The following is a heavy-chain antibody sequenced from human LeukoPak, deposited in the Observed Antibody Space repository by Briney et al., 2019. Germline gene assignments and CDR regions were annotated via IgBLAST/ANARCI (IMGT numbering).Heavy chain of an antibody. D-gene: IGHD1-1*01. CDR1: GGSISSSSYY. CDR2: IYYSGGT. Sequence: PSETLSLTCTVSGGSISSSSYYWGWIRQPPGKGLEWIGSIYYSGGTYYNPSLKSRVTISVDTSKNQFSLKLSSVTAADTAVYYCARGYPGRSRWFDPWGQGTLVTVSS. CDR3: ARGYPGRSRWFDP. V-gene: IGHV4-39*07. J-gene: IGHJ5*02.